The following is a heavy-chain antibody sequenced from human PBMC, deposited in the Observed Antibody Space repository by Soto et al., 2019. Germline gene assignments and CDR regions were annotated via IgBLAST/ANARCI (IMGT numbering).Heavy chain of an antibody. CDR3: ARTRGGSYYIFDY. J-gene: IGHJ4*02. CDR1: GYTFTSYA. V-gene: IGHV1-3*01. CDR2: INAGNGNT. Sequence: QVQLVQSGAEVKKPGASVKVSCKASGYTFTSYAMHWVRQAPGQRLEWMGWINAGNGNTKYSQKFQGRVTITRDTSASTAYMELSSLRSDDTAVYYCARTRGGSYYIFDYWGQGTLVTVSS. D-gene: IGHD1-26*01.